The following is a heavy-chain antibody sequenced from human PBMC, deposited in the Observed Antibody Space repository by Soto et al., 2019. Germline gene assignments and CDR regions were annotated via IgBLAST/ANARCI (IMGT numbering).Heavy chain of an antibody. CDR3: AREFCSGGSCYPHYYGMDV. D-gene: IGHD2-15*01. CDR1: GYTFTGYD. CDR2: MNPNSGNT. J-gene: IGHJ6*02. V-gene: IGHV1-8*01. Sequence: ASVKVSCKASGYTFTGYDINWVRQATGQGLEWMGWMNPNSGNTDYAQKFQGRVTMTRNTSISTAYMELSNLRSEDTAVYYCAREFCSGGSCYPHYYGMDVWGQGTTVTVSS.